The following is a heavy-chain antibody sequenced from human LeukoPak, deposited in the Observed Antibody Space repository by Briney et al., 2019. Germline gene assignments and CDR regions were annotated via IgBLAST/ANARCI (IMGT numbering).Heavy chain of an antibody. V-gene: IGHV3-23*01. Sequence: PGGSLRLSCAASGFTFSSYAMTWVRQAPGKGLEWVSAISGSGDSTYYADSVKGRFTTSRDNSKNTLYLQMNSLRAEDTAVYYCARDGGRYNSGHTPGDWGQGTLVTVSS. CDR2: ISGSGDST. D-gene: IGHD6-19*01. CDR1: GFTFSSYA. CDR3: ARDGGRYNSGHTPGD. J-gene: IGHJ4*02.